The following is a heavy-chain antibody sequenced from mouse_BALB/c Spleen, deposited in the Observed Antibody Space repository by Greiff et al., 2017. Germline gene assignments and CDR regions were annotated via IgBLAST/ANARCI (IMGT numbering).Heavy chain of an antibody. D-gene: IGHD2-4*01. J-gene: IGHJ3*01. CDR2: ISSGGST. V-gene: IGHV5-6-5*01. CDR3: ARGVDYDAGFAY. Sequence: EVKLVESGGGLVKPGGSLKLSCAASGFTFSSYAMSWVRQTPEKRLEWVASISSGGSTYYPDSVKGRFTISRDNARNILYLQMSSLRSEDTAMYYCARGVDYDAGFAYWGQGTLVTVSA. CDR1: GFTFSSYA.